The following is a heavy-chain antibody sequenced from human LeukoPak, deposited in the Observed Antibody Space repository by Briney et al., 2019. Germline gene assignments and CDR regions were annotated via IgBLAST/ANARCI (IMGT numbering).Heavy chain of an antibody. D-gene: IGHD1-1*01. V-gene: IGHV4-34*01. J-gene: IGHJ4*02. Sequence: SETLSLTCAVYGGSSSGYYWSWIRQPPGKGLEWIGEINHSGNTNYNPSLKSRVTISVDTSKNQFSLKLSSVTAADTAVYYCARVERGDFDYWGQGTLVTVSS. CDR2: INHSGNT. CDR3: ARVERGDFDY. CDR1: GGSSSGYY.